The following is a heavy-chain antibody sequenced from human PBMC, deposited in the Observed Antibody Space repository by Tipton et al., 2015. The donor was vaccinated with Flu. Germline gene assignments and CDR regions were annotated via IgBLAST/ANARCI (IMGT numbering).Heavy chain of an antibody. V-gene: IGHV3-43*01. CDR1: GFNLDDYT. CDR3: ARGYDILTDGGGYFDY. J-gene: IGHJ4*02. CDR2: INWDGSRT. D-gene: IGHD3-9*01. Sequence: SLRLSCTASGFNLDDYTMYWVRQAPGKGLEWVSLINWDGSRTEFADSVKGRFTISRDNSKNMLYLQMNSLRAEDTAVYYCARGYDILTDGGGYFDYWGQGTLVTVSS.